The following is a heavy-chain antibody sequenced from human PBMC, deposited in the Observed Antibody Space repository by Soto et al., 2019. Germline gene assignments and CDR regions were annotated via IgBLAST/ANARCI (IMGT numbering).Heavy chain of an antibody. J-gene: IGHJ4*02. CDR2: TYHRGST. CDR1: GVSISSYF. CDR3: ARIGGYHGTLDY. D-gene: IGHD3-16*02. Sequence: PSETLSLTCTVSGVSISSYFWSWIRQPPGRGLEWIGYTYHRGSTNYSPFLKSRVAISLDTSENQFSLKVNSVTAADTAVYYCARIGGYHGTLDYWGQGTQVTVSS. V-gene: IGHV4-59*01.